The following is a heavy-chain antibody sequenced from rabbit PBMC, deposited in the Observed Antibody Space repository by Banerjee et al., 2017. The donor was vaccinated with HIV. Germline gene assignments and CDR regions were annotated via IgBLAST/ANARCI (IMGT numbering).Heavy chain of an antibody. J-gene: IGHJ4*01. D-gene: IGHD4-1*01. CDR1: GFSFSSSYY. CDR2: IDAGSSGSA. Sequence: QSLEESGGDLVKPGASLTLTCKASGFSFSSSYYMCWVRQAPGKGLEWIARIDAGSSGSAYYASWAKGRFTISQTSSTTVTLQMTSLTAADTATYFCARDLAGAIGWNFNLWGPGTLVTVS. CDR3: ARDLAGAIGWNFNL. V-gene: IGHV1S40*01.